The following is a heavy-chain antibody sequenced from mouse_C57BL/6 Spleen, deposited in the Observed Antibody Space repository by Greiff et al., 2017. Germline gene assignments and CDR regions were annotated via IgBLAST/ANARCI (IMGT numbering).Heavy chain of an antibody. CDR3: ARNGYDPWYFDY. J-gene: IGHJ2*01. CDR2: INPGSGGT. Sequence: VKLMESGAELVRPGTSVKVSCKASGYAFTNYLIEWVKQRPGQGLEWIGVINPGSGGTNYNEKFKGKATLTADKSSSTAYMQLSSLTSEDSAVYFCARNGYDPWYFDYWGQGTTLTVSS. D-gene: IGHD2-2*01. V-gene: IGHV1-54*01. CDR1: GYAFTNYL.